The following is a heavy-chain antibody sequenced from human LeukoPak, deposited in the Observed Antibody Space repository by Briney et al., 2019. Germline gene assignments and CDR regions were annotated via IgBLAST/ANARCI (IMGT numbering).Heavy chain of an antibody. CDR1: GFTFSSYG. CDR2: IRYDGSNK. J-gene: IGHJ5*02. D-gene: IGHD3-9*01. Sequence: PGGSLRLSCAASGFTFSSYGMHWVRQAPGKGLEWVAFIRYDGSNKYYADSVKGRFTISRDNSKNTLYLQMNSLRAEDTAVYYCAKEMYDILTGYYGNNWFDPWGQGTLVTVSS. V-gene: IGHV3-30*02. CDR3: AKEMYDILTGYYGNNWFDP.